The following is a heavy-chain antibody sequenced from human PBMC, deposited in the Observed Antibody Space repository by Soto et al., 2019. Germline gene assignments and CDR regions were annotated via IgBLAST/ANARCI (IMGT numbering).Heavy chain of an antibody. CDR2: MNPNFGDT. D-gene: IGHD2-8*01. CDR3: ARIRVMAYYHAMDV. CDR1: GYTFSSYD. V-gene: IGHV1-8*01. J-gene: IGHJ6*02. Sequence: KVSCNASGYTFSSYDINWVRHAPGQGLEWMGWMNPNFGDTDYAQKFQGRVTMTRNTSISTAYMELGSLRSEDTAVYYCARIRVMAYYHAMDVWGQGTTVTVSS.